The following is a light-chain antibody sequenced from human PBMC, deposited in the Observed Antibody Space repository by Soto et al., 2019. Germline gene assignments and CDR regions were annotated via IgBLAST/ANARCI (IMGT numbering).Light chain of an antibody. CDR3: QQYDILPL. Sequence: DIQMTQSPSSLSASVGDRVTITCQTSQDISNYLNWYQQKPGKAPKLQIYDASNLETGVPSRFSGSGSGTEFTFTISSLQPEDFATYYCQQYDILPLFGQGTKVEIK. CDR2: DAS. CDR1: QDISNY. J-gene: IGKJ2*01. V-gene: IGKV1-33*01.